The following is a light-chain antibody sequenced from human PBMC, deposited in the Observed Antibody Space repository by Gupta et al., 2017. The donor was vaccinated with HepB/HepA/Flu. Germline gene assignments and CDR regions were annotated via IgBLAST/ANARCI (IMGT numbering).Light chain of an antibody. V-gene: IGKV2-28*01. Sequence: DIVMTQSPLSLPVTPGETDGISCRSSQSLLHSNGYNYLDWYLQKPGQPPQLLIYLGSNRASGVPDRFSGSGSGTDFTLKISRVEAEDVGVYYCMQALQTPFTFGPGTKVDIK. CDR1: QSLLHSNGYNY. CDR2: LGS. CDR3: MQALQTPFT. J-gene: IGKJ3*01.